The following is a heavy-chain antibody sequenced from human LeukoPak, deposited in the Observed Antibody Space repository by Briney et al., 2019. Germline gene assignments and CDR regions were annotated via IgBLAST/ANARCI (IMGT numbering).Heavy chain of an antibody. CDR2: INHSGST. CDR3: ARGKPAGKSFDY. J-gene: IGHJ4*02. CDR1: GGSISSYY. V-gene: IGHV4-34*01. Sequence: SETLSLTCTVSGGSISSYYWSWIRQPPGKGLEWIGEINHSGSTNYNPSLKSRVTISVDTSKNQFSLKLSSVTAADTAVYYCARGKPAGKSFDYWGQGTLITVSS. D-gene: IGHD2-2*01.